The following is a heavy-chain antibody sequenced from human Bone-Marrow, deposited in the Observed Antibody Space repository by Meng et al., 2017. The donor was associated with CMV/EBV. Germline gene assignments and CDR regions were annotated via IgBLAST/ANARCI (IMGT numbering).Heavy chain of an antibody. CDR1: GGSFSGYY. D-gene: IGHD4/OR15-4a*01. Sequence: SETLSLTCAVYGGSFSGYYWSWIRQPPGKGLEWIGTIYYNGRTYYNPSLKSRVIISIDTSKNQFSLKVSFVTAADTAVYYCAGARNDYYYYSGMDVWGQGTTVTVSS. J-gene: IGHJ6*02. V-gene: IGHV4-34*01. CDR3: AGARNDYYYYSGMDV. CDR2: IYYNGRT.